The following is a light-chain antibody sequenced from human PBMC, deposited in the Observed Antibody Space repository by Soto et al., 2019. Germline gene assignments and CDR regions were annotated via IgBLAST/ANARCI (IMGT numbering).Light chain of an antibody. J-gene: IGKJ4*01. CDR1: QSISSY. CDR2: DAS. Sequence: EIVLTQSPATLSLSPGERATLSCRASQSISSYLAWYQQKPGQAPRLPIYDASNRATGIPARFSGSGSGTDFTLTISSLEPEDFAVYYCQLRSNWPPALTFGGGTKVDIK. V-gene: IGKV3-11*01. CDR3: QLRSNWPPALT.